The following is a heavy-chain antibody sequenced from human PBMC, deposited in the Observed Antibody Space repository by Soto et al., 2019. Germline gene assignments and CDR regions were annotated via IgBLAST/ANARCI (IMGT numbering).Heavy chain of an antibody. V-gene: IGHV1-18*01. J-gene: IGHJ5*02. CDR1: GYTFTSYG. Sequence: QVQLVQSGAEVKKPGASVKVSCKASGYTFTSYGISWVRQAPGRGLEWMGWISAYNGNTNYAQKLQGRVTMTTDTVTSTAYMELRSLRSDDTAVYYCAGLTYYYDSSGYRGRRIWFDPWGQGTLVTVSS. CDR2: ISAYNGNT. D-gene: IGHD3-22*01. CDR3: AGLTYYYDSSGYRGRRIWFDP.